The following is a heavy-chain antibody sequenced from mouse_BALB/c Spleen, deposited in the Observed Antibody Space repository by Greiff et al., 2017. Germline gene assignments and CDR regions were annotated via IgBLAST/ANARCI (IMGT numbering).Heavy chain of an antibody. V-gene: IGHV1-7*01. CDR2: INPSTGYT. CDR3: ASLYGNYGAY. Sequence: QVQLQQSGAELAKPGASVKMSCKASGYTFTSYWMHWVKQRPGQGLEWIGYINPSTGYTEYNQKFKDKATLTADKSSSTAYMQLSSLTSEDSAVYYCASLYGNYGAYWGQGTLVTVSA. D-gene: IGHD2-1*01. J-gene: IGHJ3*01. CDR1: GYTFTSYW.